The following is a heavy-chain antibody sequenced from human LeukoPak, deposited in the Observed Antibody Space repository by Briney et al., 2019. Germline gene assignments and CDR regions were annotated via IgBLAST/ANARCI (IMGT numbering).Heavy chain of an antibody. Sequence: ASVKVSCKASGYTFTGYYMHWVRQAPGQGLEWMGWINPNSGGTNYAQKFQGRVTMTRDTSISTAYMELSRLRSDDTAVYYCVRPIRYSSGWYGYWGQGTLVTVSS. CDR3: VRPIRYSSGWYGY. V-gene: IGHV1-2*02. CDR1: GYTFTGYY. D-gene: IGHD6-19*01. CDR2: INPNSGGT. J-gene: IGHJ4*02.